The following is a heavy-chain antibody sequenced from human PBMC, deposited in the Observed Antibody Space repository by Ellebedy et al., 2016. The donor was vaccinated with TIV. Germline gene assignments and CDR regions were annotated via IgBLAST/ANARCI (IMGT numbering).Heavy chain of an antibody. Sequence: GGSLRLXXSASGFTFDDYGMSWVRQAPGKGMEWVSNIQGNGDSIGYADSVKGRFTISRDYPKNSLYLQMDSLRAEDTGFYYCVRVSLRPRWYLDYWGQGTLVTVSS. CDR3: VRVSLRPRWYLDY. V-gene: IGHV3-20*03. D-gene: IGHD3-16*01. J-gene: IGHJ4*02. CDR2: IQGNGDSI. CDR1: GFTFDDYG.